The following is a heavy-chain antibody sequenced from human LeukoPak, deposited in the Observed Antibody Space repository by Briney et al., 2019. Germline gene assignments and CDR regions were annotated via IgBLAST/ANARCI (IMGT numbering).Heavy chain of an antibody. CDR3: ARGQRQGTARAGLDF. CDR1: GFTFSSHA. CDR2: ISYDGNHK. Sequence: EGSLRLSCAASGFTFSSHAMHWVRQAPGKGLEWVTLISYDGNHKYDADSVKGRFIISRDNSKNTLYLQMTSLRAEDTATYYCARGQRQGTARAGLDFWGQGTLVTVSS. D-gene: IGHD6-13*01. J-gene: IGHJ4*02. V-gene: IGHV3-30-3*01.